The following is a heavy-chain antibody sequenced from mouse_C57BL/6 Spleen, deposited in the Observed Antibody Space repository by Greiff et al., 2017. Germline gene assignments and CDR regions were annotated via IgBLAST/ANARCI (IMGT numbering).Heavy chain of an antibody. CDR1: GFTFSSYA. CDR2: ISSGGDYI. CDR3: TRDRSSYWYFDV. Sequence: EVKLVESGEGLVKPGGSLKLSCAASGFTFSSYAMSWVRPTPETRLEWVAYISSGGDYIYYADTVKGRFTISRDNARNTLYLQMSSLKSEDTAMYYCTRDRSSYWYFDVWGTGTTVTVSS. J-gene: IGHJ1*03. V-gene: IGHV5-9-1*02. D-gene: IGHD1-1*01.